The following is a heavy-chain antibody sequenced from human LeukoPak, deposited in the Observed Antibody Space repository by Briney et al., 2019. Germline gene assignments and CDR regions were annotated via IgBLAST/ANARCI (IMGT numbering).Heavy chain of an antibody. D-gene: IGHD3-3*01. V-gene: IGHV3-33*01. J-gene: IGHJ5*01. Sequence: GGSLRLSCAASGFTFSSHGMHWVRQAPGKGLEWVAVIWYDGSNKYYADSVKGRFTISRDKSKNTLYLQMNSLRAEDTAVYYCTRVYDFSSDSWGQGTLVTVSS. CDR2: IWYDGSNK. CDR3: TRVYDFSSDS. CDR1: GFTFSSHG.